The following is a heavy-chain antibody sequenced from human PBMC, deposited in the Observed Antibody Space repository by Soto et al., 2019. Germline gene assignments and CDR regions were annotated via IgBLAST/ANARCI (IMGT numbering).Heavy chain of an antibody. Sequence: ASAKGLSQASGYPSTGSSINLVRHAPRQGLEWMGWISAYNGNTNYAQKFKGRVTMTKDTSTSTVYMELNSLTSEDTAVYYCARDQSWHDLVWWFDPWGQGTLVTVSS. CDR1: GYPSTGSS. J-gene: IGHJ5*02. D-gene: IGHD1-1*01. CDR2: ISAYNGNT. CDR3: ARDQSWHDLVWWFDP. V-gene: IGHV1-18*01.